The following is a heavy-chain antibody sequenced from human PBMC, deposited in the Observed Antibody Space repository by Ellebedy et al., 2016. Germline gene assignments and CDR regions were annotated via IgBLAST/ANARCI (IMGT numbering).Heavy chain of an antibody. Sequence: GESLKISXAASGFTFSNAWMSWVRQAPGKGLEWVGRIKSKTDGGTTDYAAPVKGRFTISRDDSKNTLYLQMNSLKTEDTAVYYCTTDLMVGGGESRTFDYWGQGTLVTVSS. CDR1: GFTFSNAW. D-gene: IGHD3-10*01. CDR3: TTDLMVGGGESRTFDY. V-gene: IGHV3-15*01. CDR2: IKSKTDGGTT. J-gene: IGHJ4*02.